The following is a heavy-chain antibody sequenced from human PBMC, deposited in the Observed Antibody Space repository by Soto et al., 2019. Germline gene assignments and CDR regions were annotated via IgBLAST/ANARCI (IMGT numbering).Heavy chain of an antibody. V-gene: IGHV4-59*01. Sequence: SETLSLTCTVSGGSISSYYWSWIRQPPGKGLEWIGYIYYSGSTNYNPSLKSRVTISVDTSKNQFSLKLSSVTAADTAVYYCARWAVAGLFDNWGQGTLVTVSS. CDR1: GGSISSYY. CDR3: ARWAVAGLFDN. J-gene: IGHJ4*02. D-gene: IGHD6-19*01. CDR2: IYYSGST.